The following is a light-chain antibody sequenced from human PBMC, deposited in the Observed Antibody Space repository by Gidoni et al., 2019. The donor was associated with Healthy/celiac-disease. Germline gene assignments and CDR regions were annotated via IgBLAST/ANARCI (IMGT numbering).Light chain of an antibody. V-gene: IGLV2-11*01. Sequence: QSALTQPRSVSGSPGQSVTISCTGTSSDVGGYNYVSWYQQHPGKAPKLMIYDVSKRPSGVPDRCSGSKSGNTASLTISGLQAEDEADYYCCSYAGSYTYVFGTGTKVTGL. CDR2: DVS. CDR3: CSYAGSYTYV. J-gene: IGLJ1*01. CDR1: SSDVGGYNY.